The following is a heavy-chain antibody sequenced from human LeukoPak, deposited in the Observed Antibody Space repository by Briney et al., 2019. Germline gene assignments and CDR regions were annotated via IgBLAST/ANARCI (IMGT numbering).Heavy chain of an antibody. V-gene: IGHV3-30*18. Sequence: GGSLRLSCAASGFTFSSYGMHWVRQAPGKGLEWVAVISYDGSNKYYADSVKGRFTISRDNSKNTLYLQMNSLRAEDTAVYYCAKDKFTYYSSSWYGGGQGTLVTVSS. CDR2: ISYDGSNK. CDR1: GFTFSSYG. D-gene: IGHD6-13*01. CDR3: AKDKFTYYSSSWYG. J-gene: IGHJ4*02.